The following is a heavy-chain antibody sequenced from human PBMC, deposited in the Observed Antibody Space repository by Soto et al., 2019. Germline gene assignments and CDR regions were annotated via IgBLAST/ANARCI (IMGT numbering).Heavy chain of an antibody. J-gene: IGHJ6*02. Sequence: GGSLRLSCAASGFSFSSYAMSWVRQAPGKGLEWVSAISGSGGSTYYADSVMGRFTISRGNSKNTLYLQMNSLRAEDTAVSYCAQDQFYPERITIFGVVIVTGSYYYYDCMDFWGRGTTVTGSS. CDR1: GFSFSSYA. D-gene: IGHD3-3*01. CDR2: ISGSGGST. CDR3: AQDQFYPERITIFGVVIVTGSYYYYDCMDF. V-gene: IGHV3-23*01.